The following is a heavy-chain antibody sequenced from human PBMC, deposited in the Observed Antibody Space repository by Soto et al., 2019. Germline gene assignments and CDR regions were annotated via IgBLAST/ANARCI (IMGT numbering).Heavy chain of an antibody. CDR3: ARGDNWNYPADY. CDR1: GGSISSGGYS. CDR2: IYHSGST. Sequence: QLQLQESGSGLVKPSQTLSLTCAVSGGSISSGGYSWSWIRQPPGKGLEWIGYIYHSGSTYYNPSLKSRVTISVDRSKNQFSLTLSSVTAADTAVYYCARGDNWNYPADYWGQGTLVTVSS. V-gene: IGHV4-30-2*01. J-gene: IGHJ4*02. D-gene: IGHD1-7*01.